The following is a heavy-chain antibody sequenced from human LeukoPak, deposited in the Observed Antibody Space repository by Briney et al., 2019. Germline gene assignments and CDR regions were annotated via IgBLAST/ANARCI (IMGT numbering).Heavy chain of an antibody. J-gene: IGHJ6*02. Sequence: ASVKVSCKASGGTFSSYAISWVRQAPGQGLEWMGGIIPIFGTANYAQKFQGRVTITADESTSTAYMELSSLRSEDTAVYYCARDNYSNYDYYGMDVWGQGTTVTVSS. D-gene: IGHD4-11*01. CDR3: ARDNYSNYDYYGMDV. V-gene: IGHV1-69*13. CDR2: IIPIFGTA. CDR1: GGTFSSYA.